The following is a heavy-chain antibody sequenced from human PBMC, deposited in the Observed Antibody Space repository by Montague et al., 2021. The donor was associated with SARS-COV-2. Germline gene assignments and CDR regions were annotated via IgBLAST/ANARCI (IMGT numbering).Heavy chain of an antibody. V-gene: IGHV4-39*01. D-gene: IGHD5-18*01. CDR1: GGSISNSIYY. CDR3: ARPGSGYRDGSGAFDY. CDR2: IYYTENT. J-gene: IGHJ4*02. Sequence: SETLSLTCTVSGGSISNSIYYWDWIRQPPGKGLEWIGSIYYTENTYYNPSLKSRVTISIDTSKNQFSLKLSSVTAADTAVYYCARPGSGYRDGSGAFDYWGQGTLVTVSS.